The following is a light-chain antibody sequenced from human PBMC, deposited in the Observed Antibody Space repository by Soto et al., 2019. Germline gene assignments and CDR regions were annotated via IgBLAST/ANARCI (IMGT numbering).Light chain of an antibody. Sequence: EIVLTQSPATLSLSPGERATLSCRASQSVSSYLAWYQQKPGQAPRLLIYDASNRATGIPAGFSGSGSGTDFTLTISSLEPEDFAVYYCQQRSNWPPGTFGPGTKVDIK. CDR2: DAS. J-gene: IGKJ3*01. CDR1: QSVSSY. V-gene: IGKV3-11*01. CDR3: QQRSNWPPGT.